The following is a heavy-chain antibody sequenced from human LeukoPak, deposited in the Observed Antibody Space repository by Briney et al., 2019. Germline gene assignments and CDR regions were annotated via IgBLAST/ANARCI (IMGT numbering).Heavy chain of an antibody. CDR1: GFTFSSYG. CDR2: ISYDGSNK. Sequence: QPGRSLRLSCAASGFTFSSYGMHWVRQAPGKGLEWVAVISYDGSNKYYADSVKGRFTISRDNSKNTLYLQMNSLRAENTAVYYCAKDLLGYYGSGSYYYTGNDYWGQGTLVTVSS. CDR3: AKDLLGYYGSGSYYYTGNDY. V-gene: IGHV3-30*18. D-gene: IGHD3-10*01. J-gene: IGHJ4*02.